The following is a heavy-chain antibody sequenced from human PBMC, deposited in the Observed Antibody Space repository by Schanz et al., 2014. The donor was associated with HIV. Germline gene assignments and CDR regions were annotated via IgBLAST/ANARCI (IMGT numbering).Heavy chain of an antibody. V-gene: IGHV3-7*01. CDR1: GFRFRSYW. J-gene: IGHJ4*02. D-gene: IGHD3-9*01. CDR2: IKEDGIEK. CDR3: AREAYDISTGYYNPVLGY. Sequence: VHLVESGGGVVRPGRSLRLSCAASGFRFRSYWMSWVRQAPGKGLEWVANIKEDGIEKYYVDSVKGRFTISRDNAKNSLYLNMYSLRVEDTAVYYCAREAYDISTGYYNPVLGYWGQGTLVTVSS.